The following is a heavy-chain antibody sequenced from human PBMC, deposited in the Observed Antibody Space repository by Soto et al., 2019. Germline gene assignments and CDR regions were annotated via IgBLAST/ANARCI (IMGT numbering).Heavy chain of an antibody. CDR2: IYYSGST. V-gene: IGHV4-59*01. J-gene: IGHJ6*03. CDR1: GGSISSYY. D-gene: IGHD4-4*01. Sequence: SETLSLTCTVSGGSISSYYWSWIRQPPGKGLEWIGYIYYSGSTNYNPSLKSRVTISVDTSKNQFSLKLSSVTAADTAVYYCARTHDYSNLYYMDVWGKGTTVTVSS. CDR3: ARTHDYSNLYYMDV.